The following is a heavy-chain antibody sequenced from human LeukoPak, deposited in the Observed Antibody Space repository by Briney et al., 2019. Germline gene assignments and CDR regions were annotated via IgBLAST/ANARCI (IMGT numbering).Heavy chain of an antibody. D-gene: IGHD2-15*01. V-gene: IGHV3-23*01. CDR2: ISGSGGGT. CDR1: GFTFSSYA. CDR3: AKDLRRNCSGGSCP. J-gene: IGHJ5*02. Sequence: GGSLRLSCAASGFTFSSYAMSWVRQAPGKGLEWVSAISGSGGGTYYANSVKGRFTISRDNSKNTLYLQMNSLRAEDTAVYYCAKDLRRNCSGGSCPWGQGTLVTVSS.